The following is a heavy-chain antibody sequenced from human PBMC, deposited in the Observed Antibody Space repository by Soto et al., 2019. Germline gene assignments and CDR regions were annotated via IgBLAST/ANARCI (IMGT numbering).Heavy chain of an antibody. CDR2: ISWNSGSI. J-gene: IGHJ5*02. CDR1: GFTFDDYA. Sequence: AGGSLRLSCAASGFTFDDYAMHWVRQAPGKGLEWVSGISWNSGSIGYADSVKGRFTISRDNAKNSLYLQMNSLRAEDTALYYCAKDIAAAGNGWFDPWGQGTLVTVSS. D-gene: IGHD6-13*01. CDR3: AKDIAAAGNGWFDP. V-gene: IGHV3-9*01.